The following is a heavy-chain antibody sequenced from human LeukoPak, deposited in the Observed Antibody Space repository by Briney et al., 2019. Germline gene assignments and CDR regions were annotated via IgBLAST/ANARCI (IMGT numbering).Heavy chain of an antibody. CDR3: ATGGYSSGCHDY. J-gene: IGHJ4*02. Sequence: PSETLSLTCAVYGGSFSGYYWSWIRQPPGKGLEWIGEINHSGSTNYNPSLKSRVTISVDTSKNQFSLKLSSVTAADTAVYYCATGGYSSGCHDYWGQGTLVTVSS. CDR2: INHSGST. CDR1: GGSFSGYY. V-gene: IGHV4-34*01. D-gene: IGHD6-19*01.